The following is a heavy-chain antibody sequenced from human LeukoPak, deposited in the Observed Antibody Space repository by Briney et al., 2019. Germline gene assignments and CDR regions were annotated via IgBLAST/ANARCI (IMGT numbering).Heavy chain of an antibody. D-gene: IGHD6-13*01. CDR3: ARGIAAAGQRSRYYYYGMDV. CDR1: GYTFTSYG. J-gene: IGHJ6*02. V-gene: IGHV1-18*01. Sequence: ASVKVSCKASGYTFTSYGISWVRQAPGQGLEWMGWISTYNGNTNYAQKFQGRVTMTTDTSTSTAYMELRSLRSDDTAVFYCARGIAAAGQRSRYYYYGMDVWGQGTTVTVSS. CDR2: ISTYNGNT.